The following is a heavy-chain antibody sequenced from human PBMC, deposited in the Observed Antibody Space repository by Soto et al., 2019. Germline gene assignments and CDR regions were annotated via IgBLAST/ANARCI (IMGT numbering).Heavy chain of an antibody. CDR3: AKSPVYYYDSSGYYYYYYGMDV. Sequence: QAGGSLRLSCAASGFTFSSYAMSWVRQAPGKGLEWVSAISGSGGSTYYADSVKGRFTISRDNSKNTLYLQMNSLRAEDTAVYYCAKSPVYYYDSSGYYYYYYGMDVWGQGTTVTVSS. CDR1: GFTFSSYA. D-gene: IGHD3-22*01. J-gene: IGHJ6*02. CDR2: ISGSGGST. V-gene: IGHV3-23*01.